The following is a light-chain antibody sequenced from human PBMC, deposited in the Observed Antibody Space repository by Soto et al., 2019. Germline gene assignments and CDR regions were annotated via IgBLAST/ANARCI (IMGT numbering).Light chain of an antibody. CDR1: QSVSNSY. V-gene: IGKV3-20*01. Sequence: EIVLTQSPGTLSLSPGERATLSCRASQSVSNSYLAWCQQKPGQAPRLLIYAASSRATGIPDRFSGSGSGADFTLTISGLEPEDFAVYYCQQYASSRTFGQGTKVDIK. CDR3: QQYASSRT. CDR2: AAS. J-gene: IGKJ1*01.